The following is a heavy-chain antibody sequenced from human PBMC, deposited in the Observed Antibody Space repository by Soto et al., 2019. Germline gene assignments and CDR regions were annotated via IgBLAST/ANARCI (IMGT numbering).Heavy chain of an antibody. CDR2: ISGGGDAT. Sequence: EVQLLDSGGGLVQPGGSLRLSCAASGFTFSGYALTWVRQAPGKGLEWVSAISGGGDATFYADSVKGRFTISRDNSKNTLYLQRNTLRAADKAVYYCARKVSGSTGRPDLWYFDLWGRGTLVTVSS. J-gene: IGHJ2*01. CDR1: GFTFSGYA. CDR3: ARKVSGSTGRPDLWYFDL. V-gene: IGHV3-23*01. D-gene: IGHD3-10*01.